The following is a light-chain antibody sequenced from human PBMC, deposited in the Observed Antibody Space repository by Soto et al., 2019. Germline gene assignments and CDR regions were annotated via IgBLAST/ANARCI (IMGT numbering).Light chain of an antibody. J-gene: IGLJ1*01. CDR2: EVS. Sequence: QSALTQPASVSGSPGQSITISCTGTSSDVGSYNLVSWCQQHPGKAPKLMIYEVSKRPSGVSNRFSGSKPGNTASLTISGLQAEDEADYYCCSYAGSSTYVFGTGTKLTVL. V-gene: IGLV2-23*02. CDR3: CSYAGSSTYV. CDR1: SSDVGSYNL.